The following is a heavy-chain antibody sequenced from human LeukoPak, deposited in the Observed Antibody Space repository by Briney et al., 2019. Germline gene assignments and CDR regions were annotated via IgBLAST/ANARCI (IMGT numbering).Heavy chain of an antibody. J-gene: IGHJ3*02. V-gene: IGHV4-4*09. CDR1: GGSISSYY. Sequence: SETLSLTRTVSGGSISSYYWSWIRQPPGKGLEWIGYIYTSGCTNYNPSLKSRVTISVDTSKNQFSLKLSSVTAADTAVYYCARGIPLLGYAFDIWGQGTMVTVSS. CDR3: ARGIPLLGYAFDI. D-gene: IGHD3-22*01. CDR2: IYTSGCT.